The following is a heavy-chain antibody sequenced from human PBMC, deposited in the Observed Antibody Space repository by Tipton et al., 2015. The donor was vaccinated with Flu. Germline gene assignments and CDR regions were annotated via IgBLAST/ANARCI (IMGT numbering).Heavy chain of an antibody. J-gene: IGHJ4*02. CDR3: ARDVAAFPAAIRD. Sequence: TLSLTCAVSGSSISSAYYWSWIRQPPGKGLEWIGYVYYSGTTNYNPSLKSRVTMSVDTSKTQLSLKLTSVTAADTAVYYCARDVAAFPAAIRDWGQGTLVTVSS. V-gene: IGHV4-61*01. CDR2: VYYSGTT. D-gene: IGHD6-13*01. CDR1: GSSISSAYY.